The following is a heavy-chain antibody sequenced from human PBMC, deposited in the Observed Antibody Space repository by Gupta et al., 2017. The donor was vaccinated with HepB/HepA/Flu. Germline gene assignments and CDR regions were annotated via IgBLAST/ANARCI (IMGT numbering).Heavy chain of an antibody. CDR1: GGSISSHY. CDR2: ISYSGST. J-gene: IGHJ5*02. D-gene: IGHD6-19*01. CDR3: AGHERHGAVAA. Sequence: QVQLQESGPGLVKPSETLSLTCTVSGGSISSHYWSWIRQPPGKGLEWIGNISYSGSTDYNPSLKSRVTILVDTSKNQFSLKLSSVTAADTAVYSCAGHERHGAVAAWGQGTLVTVSS. V-gene: IGHV4-59*08.